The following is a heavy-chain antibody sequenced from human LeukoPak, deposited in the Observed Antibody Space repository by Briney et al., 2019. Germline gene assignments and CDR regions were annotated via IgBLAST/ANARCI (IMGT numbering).Heavy chain of an antibody. CDR2: ISGSGGTT. D-gene: IGHD1-26*01. CDR3: AKPAKGSYPYWYFDL. J-gene: IGHJ2*01. V-gene: IGHV3-23*01. CDR1: GFTFSSYA. Sequence: GGSLRLSCAASGFTFSSYAMSWVRQAPGKELEWVSAISGSGGTTYYADSVKGRFTISRDNSKNTLFLQMNSLRAEDTAVYYCAKPAKGSYPYWYFDLWGRGTLVTVSS.